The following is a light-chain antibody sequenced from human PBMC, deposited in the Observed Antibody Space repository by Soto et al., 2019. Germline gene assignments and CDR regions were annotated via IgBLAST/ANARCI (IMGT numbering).Light chain of an antibody. Sequence: QSVLTQPPSVSGAPGQRVTLSCTGSSSNIGAGYDVHWYQQVPGTAPKLLISNSINRPSGVSDRFSGSKSDTSASLAISGIQADDEADYYCQSFDRGLSGSVFGGGTKLTVL. V-gene: IGLV1-40*01. J-gene: IGLJ3*02. CDR1: SSNIGAGYD. CDR3: QSFDRGLSGSV. CDR2: NSI.